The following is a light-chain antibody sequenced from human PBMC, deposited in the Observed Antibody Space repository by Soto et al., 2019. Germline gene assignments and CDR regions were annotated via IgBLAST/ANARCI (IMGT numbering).Light chain of an antibody. CDR1: SSGVGGYNY. V-gene: IGLV2-14*01. CDR3: SSYTSSSTRV. CDR2: EVS. Sequence: QSALTQPASVSGSPGQSITISCTGTSSGVGGYNYVSWYQQHPGKAPKLMIYEVSNRPSGVSNRFSGSKSGNTASLTISGLQAEDEADYYCSSYTSSSTRVFGGGTKLTVL. J-gene: IGLJ3*02.